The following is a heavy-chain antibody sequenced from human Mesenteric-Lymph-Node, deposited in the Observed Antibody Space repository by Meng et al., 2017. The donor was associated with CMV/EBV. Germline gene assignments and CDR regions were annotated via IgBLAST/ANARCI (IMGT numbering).Heavy chain of an antibody. CDR1: GASVSSNNAA. CDR2: TYYRSKWYN. J-gene: IGHJ6*02. Sequence: SETLSLTCAISGASVSSNNAAWNWIRQSPSRGLEWLGRTYYRSKWYNDYAVSVRSRITINPDTSKNQFSLQLNSVTPEDTAVYYCARDGDYGVFFQYPMDVWGQGTTVTVSS. V-gene: IGHV6-1*01. CDR3: ARDGDYGVFFQYPMDV. D-gene: IGHD2-21*01.